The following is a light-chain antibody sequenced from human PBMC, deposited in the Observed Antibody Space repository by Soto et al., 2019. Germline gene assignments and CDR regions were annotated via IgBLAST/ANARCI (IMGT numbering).Light chain of an antibody. CDR2: WAS. V-gene: IGKV4-1*01. Sequence: DIVLTLSPGSLAVSLCGRATISCKSSESVLDRSNNKNYLAWYQQKPGQPPKMLIYWASTRESGVPDRFSGSGSGTDFTLTISGLQSEDVAVYFCHQYNTSPQTFGQGTRWIS. CDR1: ESVLDRSNNKNY. CDR3: HQYNTSPQT. J-gene: IGKJ1*01.